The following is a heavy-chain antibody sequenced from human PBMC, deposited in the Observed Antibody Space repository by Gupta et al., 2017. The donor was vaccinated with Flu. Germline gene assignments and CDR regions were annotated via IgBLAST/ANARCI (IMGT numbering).Heavy chain of an antibody. CDR1: GYTFTDDS. CDR2: INPASGGT. J-gene: IGHJ2*01. V-gene: IGHV1-2*02. Sequence: QVQLVQSEAEVKRPGASVRVSCEASGYTFTDDSLHWVRQAPGHGLAGMGWINPASGGTFYAQKFQGRDTMTRDTSISTVYMEMNRLRSDDTAVYYCTRAPSIAGWYFDLWGRGTLVTVSS. CDR3: TRAPSIAGWYFDL. D-gene: IGHD2/OR15-2a*01.